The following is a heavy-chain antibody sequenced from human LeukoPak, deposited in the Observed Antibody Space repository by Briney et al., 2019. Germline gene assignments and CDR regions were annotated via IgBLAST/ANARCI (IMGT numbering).Heavy chain of an antibody. V-gene: IGHV4-34*01. CDR1: GGSFSGYY. D-gene: IGHD4-17*01. CDR3: ARGSDYGEAPDI. CDR2: INHSGST. Sequence: PSETLSLTCAVYGGSFSGYYWSWIRQPPGKGLEWIGEINHSGSTIYNPSLKSRVTISVDTSKNQFSLKLSSVTAADTAVYYCARGSDYGEAPDIWGQGTMVTVSS. J-gene: IGHJ3*02.